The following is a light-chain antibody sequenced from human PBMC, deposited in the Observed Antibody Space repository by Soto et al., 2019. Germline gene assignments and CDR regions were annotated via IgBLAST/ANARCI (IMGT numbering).Light chain of an antibody. Sequence: DIQMTQSPSSLSASVGDRVILTCRASQTIRTSLNWYQQKPGKAPKLLIYAASTLHSGVPPRFSGSGSGTDFTLSISNLQPEDFATYFCQQTYATPPTFGQGTKVDIK. J-gene: IGKJ1*01. CDR2: AAS. CDR1: QTIRTS. V-gene: IGKV1-39*01. CDR3: QQTYATPPT.